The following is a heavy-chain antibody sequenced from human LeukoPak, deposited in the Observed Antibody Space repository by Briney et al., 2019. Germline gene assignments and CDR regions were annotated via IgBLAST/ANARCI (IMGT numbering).Heavy chain of an antibody. CDR2: IYYSGST. CDR3: AGGIAAIDALDY. D-gene: IGHD6-13*01. CDR1: GGSISSSSYY. J-gene: IGHJ4*02. V-gene: IGHV4-39*01. Sequence: PSETLSLTCTVSGGSISSSSYYWGWIRQPPGKGLEWIGSIYYSGSTYYNPSLMSRVTISVDTSKNQLSLKLSSVTAADTAVYYCAGGIAAIDALDYWGQGTLVTVSS.